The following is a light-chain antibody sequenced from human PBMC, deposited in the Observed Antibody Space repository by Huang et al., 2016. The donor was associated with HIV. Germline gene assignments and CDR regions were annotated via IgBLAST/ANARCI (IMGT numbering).Light chain of an antibody. CDR3: QQYNNWPPDT. Sequence: EIVMTQSPATLSVSPGERATLSCRASQSVSSNLAWYQQKPGQAPRLLIYGASTRATGIPARCSGSGSGTEFTLTISSLQSEDFAVYYCQQYNNWPPDTFGHGTKLEIK. CDR1: QSVSSN. V-gene: IGKV3-15*01. J-gene: IGKJ2*01. CDR2: GAS.